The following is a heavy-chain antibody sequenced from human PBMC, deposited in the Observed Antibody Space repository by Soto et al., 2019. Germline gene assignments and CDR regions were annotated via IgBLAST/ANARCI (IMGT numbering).Heavy chain of an antibody. CDR2: IIPIFGTA. J-gene: IGHJ6*02. D-gene: IGHD4-17*01. CDR3: ARDLIAYGDRPIKRNYYYGMDV. Sequence: QVQLVQSGAEVKKPGASVKVSCKASGYTFTGYYMHWVRQAPGQGLEWMGGIIPIFGTANYAQKFQGRVTITADESTSTAYMELSSLRSEDTAVYYCARDLIAYGDRPIKRNYYYGMDVWGQGTTVTVSS. CDR1: GYTFTGYY. V-gene: IGHV1-69*01.